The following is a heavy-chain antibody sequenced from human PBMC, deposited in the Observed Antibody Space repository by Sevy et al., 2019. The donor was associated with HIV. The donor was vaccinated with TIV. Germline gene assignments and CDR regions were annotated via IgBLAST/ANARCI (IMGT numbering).Heavy chain of an antibody. CDR1: GFTFSSYW. D-gene: IGHD6-19*01. CDR2: IKQDGSEK. CDR3: ARTPIVVAGNWYFDL. V-gene: IGHV3-7*01. J-gene: IGHJ2*01. Sequence: GGSLRLSCAASGFTFSSYWMSWVRQAPGKGLEWVANIKQDGSEKYYVDSVKGRFTISKDNAKNSLFLQMNSLRAEDTAVYYCARTPIVVAGNWYFDLWGRGTLVTVSS.